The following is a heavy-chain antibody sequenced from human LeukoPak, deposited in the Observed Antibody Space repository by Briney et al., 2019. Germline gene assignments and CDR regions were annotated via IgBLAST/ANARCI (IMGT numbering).Heavy chain of an antibody. D-gene: IGHD2-2*01. CDR1: GGSISSSSYY. V-gene: IGHV4-39*01. CDR3: ARLGLVYCSSTSCPLVDY. Sequence: PSETLSLTCTVSGGSISSSSYYWGWIRQPPEKGLEWIGSIYYSGSTYYNPSLKSRVTISVDTSKNQFSLKLSSVTAADTAVYYCARLGLVYCSSTSCPLVDYWGQGTLVTVSS. J-gene: IGHJ4*02. CDR2: IYYSGST.